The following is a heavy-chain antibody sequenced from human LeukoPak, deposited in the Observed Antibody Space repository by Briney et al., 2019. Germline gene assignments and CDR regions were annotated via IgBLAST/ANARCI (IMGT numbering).Heavy chain of an antibody. CDR1: GYTFTSYG. V-gene: IGHV1-18*01. CDR3: ARGKTSHMVASRPFDY. Sequence: ASVKVSCKASGYTFTSYGISWVRQAPGQGLEWMGWISAYNGNTNYAQKLQGRVTMTTDTSTSTAYMELRSLRSDDTAVYYCARGKTSHMVASRPFDYWGQGTLVTVSS. CDR2: ISAYNGNT. D-gene: IGHD2-21*01. J-gene: IGHJ4*02.